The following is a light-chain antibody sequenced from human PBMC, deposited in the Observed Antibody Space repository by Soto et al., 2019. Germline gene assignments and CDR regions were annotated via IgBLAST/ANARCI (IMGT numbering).Light chain of an antibody. CDR1: QNINNY. Sequence: DIQMTQSPSSLSASVGDRVTITCQAGQNINNYLNWYQQKPGRAPKLLIYDASNLEAGVPSRFSGSGSGTEFTLTIISLQPDDFASYYCQQYDSSPITFGQGTRLEIK. J-gene: IGKJ5*01. CDR3: QQYDSSPIT. V-gene: IGKV1-33*01. CDR2: DAS.